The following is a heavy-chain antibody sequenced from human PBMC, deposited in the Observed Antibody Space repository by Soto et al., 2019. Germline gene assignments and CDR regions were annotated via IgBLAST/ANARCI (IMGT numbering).Heavy chain of an antibody. CDR1: GGSISSSSYY. J-gene: IGHJ4*02. CDR3: ARHTPAISISDH. Sequence: QLQLQESGPGLVKPSETLSLTCTVSGGSISSSSYYWGWIRQPPGKGLEWIGSIYYSGSTYYHPSLKSRVTTAVSTSKNQFSLKLSSVTAADTAVYYCARHTPAISISDHWGQGTLVTVSS. CDR2: IYYSGST. D-gene: IGHD2-15*01. V-gene: IGHV4-39*01.